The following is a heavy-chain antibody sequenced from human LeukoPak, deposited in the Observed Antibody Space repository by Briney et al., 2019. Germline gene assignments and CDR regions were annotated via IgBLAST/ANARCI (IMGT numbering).Heavy chain of an antibody. D-gene: IGHD3-10*02. V-gene: IGHV3-23*01. J-gene: IGHJ5*02. CDR3: AKVVRGVIVDWLDP. Sequence: GGSLRLSCAASGFTFSSYAMSWVRQAPGKGLEWVSGISTGGGSTYYADSVKGRFTISRDNSKNTLYLQMNSMRAEDTAVYYCAKVVRGVIVDWLDPWGQGSLVTVSS. CDR2: ISTGGGST. CDR1: GFTFSSYA.